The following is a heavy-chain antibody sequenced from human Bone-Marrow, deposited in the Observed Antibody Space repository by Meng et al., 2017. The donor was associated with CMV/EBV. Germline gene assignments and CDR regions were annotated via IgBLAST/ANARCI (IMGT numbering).Heavy chain of an antibody. D-gene: IGHD2-2*01. CDR3: AKDVRHCRSTNCYPLIFFDS. CDR1: GFSFSYYS. CDR2: RQYDGNHK. V-gene: IGHV3-30*02. Sequence: GESLKISCAASGFSFSYYSMHWVRQAPSKGLEWVSFRQYDGNHKYDAVSVKGRFNISRDNSRNMVYLQMNSLRPEDTAVYYCAKDVRHCRSTNCYPLIFFDSWGQGTLVTVSS. J-gene: IGHJ4*02.